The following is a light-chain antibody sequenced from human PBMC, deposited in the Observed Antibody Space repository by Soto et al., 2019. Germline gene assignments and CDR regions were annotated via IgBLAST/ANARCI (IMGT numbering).Light chain of an antibody. CDR1: HHISNY. J-gene: IGKJ4*01. Sequence: DIQMTQSPSSLSASVGDRVTITCQASHHISNYLNWYQQKPGRAPKSLIYDASVLEAGVTPRFSGTGSGTVFTLTISGLQTEDVATYYCQQFDNLPLTFGGGTKVQIK. V-gene: IGKV1-33*01. CDR2: DAS. CDR3: QQFDNLPLT.